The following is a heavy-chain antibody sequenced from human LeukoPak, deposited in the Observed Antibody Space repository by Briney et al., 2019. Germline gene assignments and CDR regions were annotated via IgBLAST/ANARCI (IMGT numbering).Heavy chain of an antibody. V-gene: IGHV4-39*02. Sequence: PSETLSLTCTVSGGSISSSSYYWGWIRQPPGKGLEWIGSIYYSGSTYYNPSLKSRVTISVDTSKNQFSLKLSSVTAADTAVYYCAREILGYCSGGSCYGWFDPWGQGTLVTVSS. CDR3: AREILGYCSGGSCYGWFDP. CDR1: GGSISSSSYY. CDR2: IYYSGST. D-gene: IGHD2-15*01. J-gene: IGHJ5*02.